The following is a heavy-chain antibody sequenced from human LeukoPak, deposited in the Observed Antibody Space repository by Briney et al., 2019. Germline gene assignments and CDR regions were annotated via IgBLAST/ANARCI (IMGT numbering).Heavy chain of an antibody. D-gene: IGHD6-13*01. CDR1: GDSISSNTFY. CDR3: ARDGSSWTVAQFSDF. CDR2: IYYSGST. J-gene: IGHJ4*02. Sequence: SETLSLTCTVSGDSISSNTFYWGWIRQPPGKGLEWIGSIYYSGSTYYNPSLKSRVTISLDTSKNQFSLKLNSVTAADTAVYYCARDGSSWTVAQFSDFWGQGTLVTVSS. V-gene: IGHV4-39*07.